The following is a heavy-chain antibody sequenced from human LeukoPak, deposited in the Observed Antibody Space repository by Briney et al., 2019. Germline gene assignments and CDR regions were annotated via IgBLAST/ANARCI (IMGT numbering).Heavy chain of an antibody. CDR3: AKDQLHSSGYHGAFDI. Sequence: GGSLRLSCAASGFTFSDYWMHWIRQAPGKGLIWVSRINNDGSSTSYADSVKGRFTISRDNAKNTLYLQMNSLRAEDTAVYYCAKDQLHSSGYHGAFDIWGQGTMVTVSS. D-gene: IGHD3-22*01. CDR2: INNDGSST. CDR1: GFTFSDYW. V-gene: IGHV3-74*01. J-gene: IGHJ3*02.